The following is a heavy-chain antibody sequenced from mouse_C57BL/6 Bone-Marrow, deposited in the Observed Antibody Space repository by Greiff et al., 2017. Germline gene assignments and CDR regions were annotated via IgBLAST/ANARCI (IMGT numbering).Heavy chain of an antibody. V-gene: IGHV1-52*01. D-gene: IGHD4-1*01. CDR1: GYTFTSYW. J-gene: IGHJ2*01. CDR2: IDTSDSET. CDR3: ARRWDFDY. Sequence: QVQLKQPGAELVRPGSSVKLSCKASGYTFTSYWMHWVKQRPIQGLEWIGNIDTSDSETHYNQKFKDKATLTVDKSSSTAYMQLSSLTSEDSAVYYCARRWDFDYWGQGTTLTVS.